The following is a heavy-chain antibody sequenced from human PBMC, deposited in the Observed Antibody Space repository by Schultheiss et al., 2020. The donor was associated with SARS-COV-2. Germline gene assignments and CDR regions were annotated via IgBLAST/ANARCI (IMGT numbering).Heavy chain of an antibody. CDR3: ARMPNDFWSGYYNY. Sequence: ASVKVSCKASGYTLTGYYVHWVRQAPGQGLEWMGWINPNSGGTNYAQKFQGRVTMTRDTSIGTAYMGLSSLRSDDTAVYYCARMPNDFWSGYYNYWGQGTLVTVSS. CDR1: GYTLTGYY. J-gene: IGHJ4*02. V-gene: IGHV1-2*02. D-gene: IGHD3-3*01. CDR2: INPNSGGT.